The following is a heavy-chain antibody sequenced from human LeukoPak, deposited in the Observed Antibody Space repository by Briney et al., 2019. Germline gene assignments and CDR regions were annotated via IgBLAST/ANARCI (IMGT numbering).Heavy chain of an antibody. Sequence: ASVKVSCKASRYTFTGYYMHWVRQAPGQGLEWMGWINPNSGGTNYAQKFQGRVTMTRDTSISTAYMELSRLRSDDTAVYYCARARYFDWLLLDYWGQGTLVTVSS. CDR3: ARARYFDWLLLDY. CDR1: RYTFTGYY. CDR2: INPNSGGT. D-gene: IGHD3-9*01. V-gene: IGHV1-2*02. J-gene: IGHJ4*02.